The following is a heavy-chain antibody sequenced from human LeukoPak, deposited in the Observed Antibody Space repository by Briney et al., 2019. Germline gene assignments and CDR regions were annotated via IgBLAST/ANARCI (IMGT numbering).Heavy chain of an antibody. Sequence: GGSLRLSCSVSGFTFSTYVMHWVRQAPEKGQEYVSAISSNGDNTYYADSVKGRFTISRDNSKNTLYLQMSSLRADDTAVYYCARDPGLPNGMGVWGQGTTVTVSS. CDR3: ARDPGLPNGMGV. V-gene: IGHV3-64D*06. CDR1: GFTFSTYV. CDR2: ISSNGDNT. D-gene: IGHD3-10*01. J-gene: IGHJ6*02.